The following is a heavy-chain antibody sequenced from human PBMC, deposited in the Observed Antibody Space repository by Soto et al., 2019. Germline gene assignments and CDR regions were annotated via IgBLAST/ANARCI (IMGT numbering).Heavy chain of an antibody. Sequence: SETLSLTCTVSGGSISSSSYYWGWIRQPPGKGLEWIGSIYYSGSTYYNPSLKSRVTISVDTSKNQFSLKLSSVTAADTAVYYCARRGRGGYYNGSVDYWGQATLVTVSS. CDR2: IYYSGST. CDR3: ARRGRGGYYNGSVDY. J-gene: IGHJ4*02. D-gene: IGHD3-9*01. CDR1: GGSISSSSYY. V-gene: IGHV4-39*01.